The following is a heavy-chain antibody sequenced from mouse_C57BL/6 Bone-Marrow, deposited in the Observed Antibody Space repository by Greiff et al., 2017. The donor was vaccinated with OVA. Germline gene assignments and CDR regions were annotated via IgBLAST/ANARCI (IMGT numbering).Heavy chain of an antibody. Sequence: QVQLKESGAELARPGASVKLSCKASGYTFTSYGISWVKQRTGQGLEWIGEIYPRSGNTYYNEKFKGKATLTADKSSSTAYMELRSLTSEDSAVYFCARPSTSYYFDYWGQGTTLTVSS. CDR3: ARPSTSYYFDY. V-gene: IGHV1-81*01. CDR2: IYPRSGNT. J-gene: IGHJ2*01. D-gene: IGHD5-5*01. CDR1: GYTFTSYG.